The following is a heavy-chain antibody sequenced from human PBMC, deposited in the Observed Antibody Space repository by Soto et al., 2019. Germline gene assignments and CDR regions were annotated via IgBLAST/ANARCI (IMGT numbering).Heavy chain of an antibody. CDR2: IYYSGST. CDR1: GVSISSSSYY. CDR3: ASARYYFDY. V-gene: IGHV4-39*01. Sequence: SDTLSLTCTVSGVSISSSSYYWGWIRQPPGKGLEWIGSIYYSGSTYYNPSLKSRVTISVDTSKNQFSLKPSSVTAADTAVYYCASARYYFDYWGQGTLVTVSS. J-gene: IGHJ4*02.